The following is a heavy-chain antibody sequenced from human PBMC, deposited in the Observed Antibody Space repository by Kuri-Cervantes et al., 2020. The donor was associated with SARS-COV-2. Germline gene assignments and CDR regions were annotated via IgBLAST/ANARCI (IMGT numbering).Heavy chain of an antibody. D-gene: IGHD6-19*01. V-gene: IGHV4-4*07. Sequence: SETLSLTCTVSGGSIGSYYWSWIRQPAGKGLEWIGRIYTSGSTNYNPSLKSRVTMSVDTSKNQFSLKLSSVTAADTAVYYCARDGPRIAVAGTYFDYWGQGTLVTVSS. CDR2: IYTSGST. J-gene: IGHJ4*02. CDR1: GGSIGSYY. CDR3: ARDGPRIAVAGTYFDY.